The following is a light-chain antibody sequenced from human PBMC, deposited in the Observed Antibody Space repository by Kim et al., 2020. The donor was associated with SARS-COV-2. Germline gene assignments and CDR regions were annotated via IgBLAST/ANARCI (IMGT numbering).Light chain of an antibody. CDR3: QQYDDWPPWT. J-gene: IGKJ1*01. Sequence: EIVMTQSPATLSVSPGERATLSCRASQSVGSNVALYQQKPGQAPRLLIYGASTRATDIPARFSGSGSGTEFTLTISSVQSEDLADYFCQQYDDWPPWTFGQGTKVDIK. CDR2: GAS. V-gene: IGKV3-15*01. CDR1: QSVGSN.